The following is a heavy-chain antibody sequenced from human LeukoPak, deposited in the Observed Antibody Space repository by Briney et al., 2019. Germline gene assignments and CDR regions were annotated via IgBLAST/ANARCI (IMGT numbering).Heavy chain of an antibody. J-gene: IGHJ4*02. V-gene: IGHV3-23*01. CDR1: GFTFRNYA. D-gene: IGHD2-2*01. CDR2: IGGDGYNT. Sequence: PGGSLRLSCAGSGFTFRNYAMSWVRQAPGKGLEWVSAIGGDGYNTYYADSVKGRFTLSRDNSKNTLFLKMNSLRAEDMALYYCAKDLKEGFCSTTSCYGIDSWGQGTLVTVSS. CDR3: AKDLKEGFCSTTSCYGIDS.